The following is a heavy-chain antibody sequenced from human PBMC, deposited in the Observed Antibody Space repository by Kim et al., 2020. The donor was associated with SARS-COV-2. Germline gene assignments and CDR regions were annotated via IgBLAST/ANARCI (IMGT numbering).Heavy chain of an antibody. V-gene: IGHV3-21*01. Sequence: IYYADSVKGRFTISRDNAKNSLYLQMNSLRAEDTAVYYCARYSSQEAFDIWGQGTMVTVSS. D-gene: IGHD6-19*01. J-gene: IGHJ3*02. CDR2: I. CDR3: ARYSSQEAFDI.